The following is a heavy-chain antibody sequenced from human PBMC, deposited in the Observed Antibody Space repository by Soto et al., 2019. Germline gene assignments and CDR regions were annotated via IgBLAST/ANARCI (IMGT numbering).Heavy chain of an antibody. Sequence: SETLSLTCTVSGGSISSGDYYWSWIRQPPGKGLEWIGYIYYSGSTYYNPSLKSRVTISVDTSKNQFSLKLSSVTAAVTAVYYCARDSKEGYFDYWGQGTLVTVSS. CDR1: GGSISSGDYY. J-gene: IGHJ4*02. CDR3: ARDSKEGYFDY. CDR2: IYYSGST. V-gene: IGHV4-30-4*01.